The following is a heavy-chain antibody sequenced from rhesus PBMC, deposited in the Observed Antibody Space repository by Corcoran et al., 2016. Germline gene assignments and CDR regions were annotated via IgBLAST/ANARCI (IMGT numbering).Heavy chain of an antibody. CDR3: AKVRYPSY. J-gene: IGHJ4*01. Sequence: EVQLVETGGGLVQPGGSLKLSCAASGFTFSSYGMSWVRQAPGKGQEGVSAISSGGGTAYNAASVKGRFTLSRDNSKDTLSLKMNSLRAEDTAVYYCAKVRYPSYWGQGVLVTVSS. CDR2: ISSGGGTA. CDR1: GFTFSSYG. D-gene: IGHD4-29*01. V-gene: IGHV3S5*01.